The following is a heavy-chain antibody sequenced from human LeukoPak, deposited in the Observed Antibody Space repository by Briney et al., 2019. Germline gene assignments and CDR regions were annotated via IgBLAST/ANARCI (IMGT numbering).Heavy chain of an antibody. D-gene: IGHD2-8*01. CDR3: ATHRRATYYWSAFDV. V-gene: IGHV1-24*01. CDR1: GYTLSELS. J-gene: IGHJ3*01. CDR2: FDPEEGDT. Sequence: ASVKVSCKVSGYTLSELSMHWVRQAPGKGLEWMGSFDPEEGDTFYAQNFQGRVTMIEDTSTDTAYMEMSSLTSEDTAAYYCATHRRATYYWSAFDVWGQGTMVTVSS.